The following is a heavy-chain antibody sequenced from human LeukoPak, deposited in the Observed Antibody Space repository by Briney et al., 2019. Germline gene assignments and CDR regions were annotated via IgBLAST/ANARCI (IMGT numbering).Heavy chain of an antibody. CDR2: FYYSGST. CDR3: ARDSSAHFDY. CDR1: GGSISSYY. Sequence: SETLSLTCAVSGGSISSYYWSRVRQPPGKGLEWIGYFYYSGSTDYNPSLKSRVTISVDTSKNQFSLNLSSVTAADTAVYYCARDSSAHFDYWGQGTLVTVSS. V-gene: IGHV4-59*01. J-gene: IGHJ4*02.